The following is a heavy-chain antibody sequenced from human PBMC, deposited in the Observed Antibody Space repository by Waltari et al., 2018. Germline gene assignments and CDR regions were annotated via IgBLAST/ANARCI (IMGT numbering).Heavy chain of an antibody. CDR3: ARGGDATQTNYYYYGLDV. CDR2: IIPILGLT. J-gene: IGHJ6*02. D-gene: IGHD2-15*01. V-gene: IGHV1-69*04. Sequence: QVRLLQSGAEVKKPGFSVKVSFPASGDTFSSYAINWVRQAPGQGLEWMGRIIPILGLTNYAQKFQGRVTITADKSTTTAYMELSSLRSEDTAVYYCARGGDATQTNYYYYGLDVWGQGTTVTVSS. CDR1: GDTFSSYA.